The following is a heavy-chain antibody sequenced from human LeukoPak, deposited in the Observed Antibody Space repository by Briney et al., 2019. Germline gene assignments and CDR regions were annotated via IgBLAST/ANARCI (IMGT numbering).Heavy chain of an antibody. CDR2: IYTSRST. CDR3: ARHNYPPSGSPPGFDP. Sequence: SETLSLTSTVSGGSIGTYYWSWIRQPPGKGLEWIGYIYTSRSTNYNPSLKSRVTISVDTSKNQFSLRVTSVTAADTAVYYCARHNYPPSGSPPGFDPWGQGILVTVSS. J-gene: IGHJ5*02. D-gene: IGHD3-10*01. V-gene: IGHV4-4*09. CDR1: GGSIGTYY.